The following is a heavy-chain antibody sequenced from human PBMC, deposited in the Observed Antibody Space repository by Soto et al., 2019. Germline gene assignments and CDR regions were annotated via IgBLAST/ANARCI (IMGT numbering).Heavy chain of an antibody. Sequence: GGSLRLSCAASGFTFNLYPMNWVRQAPGKGLEWISNIRVAGDSSHYADSVKGRFTISRDNAKNSLYLQMDSLRAEDTAVYYCAGDSHYAFDIWGQGTMVTVSS. CDR1: GFTFNLYP. CDR3: AGDSHYAFDI. V-gene: IGHV3-48*01. CDR2: IRVAGDSS. J-gene: IGHJ3*02.